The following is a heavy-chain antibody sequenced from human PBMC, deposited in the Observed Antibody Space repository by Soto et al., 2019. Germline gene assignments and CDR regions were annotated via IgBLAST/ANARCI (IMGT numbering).Heavy chain of an antibody. V-gene: IGHV1-2*04. CDR1: GYTFTGYY. CDR3: ARGDIVVVVAATRGWFDP. Sequence: GALVKVSCKASGYTFTGYYMHWVRQAPGQGLEWMGWINPNSGGTNYAQKFQGWVTMTRDTSISTAYMELSRLRSDDTAVYYCARGDIVVVVAATRGWFDPWGQGTLVTVSS. CDR2: INPNSGGT. D-gene: IGHD2-15*01. J-gene: IGHJ5*02.